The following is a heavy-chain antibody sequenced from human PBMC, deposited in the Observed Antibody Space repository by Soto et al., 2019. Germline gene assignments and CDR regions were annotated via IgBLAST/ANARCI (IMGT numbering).Heavy chain of an antibody. J-gene: IGHJ4*02. CDR1: GYNFTSHG. V-gene: IGHV1-18*01. D-gene: IGHD2-2*01. CDR2: INGYNGNT. CDR3: ASDPADCSSRSCAEDH. Sequence: QVQLVQSGAEVKKPGASVKVSCKASGYNFTSHGISWVRQAPGPGLEWMGWINGYNGNTKYAQTFQVRVTLTTDTSTRTAYIELRGLRSDDTGVYYCASDPADCSSRSCAEDHWGEGDLVTGSS.